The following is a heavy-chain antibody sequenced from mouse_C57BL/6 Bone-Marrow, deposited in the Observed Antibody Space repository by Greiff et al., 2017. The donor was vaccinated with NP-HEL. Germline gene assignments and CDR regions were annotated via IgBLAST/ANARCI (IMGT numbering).Heavy chain of an antibody. D-gene: IGHD1-1*01. Sequence: EVKLVESGGGLVKPGGSLKLSCAASGFTFSSYAMSWVRQTPEKRLEWVATISDGGSYTYYPDNVKGRFTISRDNAKNNLYLQMSHLKSEDTAMYYCARVPYGRYYAMDYWGQGTSVTVSS. CDR1: GFTFSSYA. V-gene: IGHV5-4*03. CDR3: ARVPYGRYYAMDY. CDR2: ISDGGSYT. J-gene: IGHJ4*01.